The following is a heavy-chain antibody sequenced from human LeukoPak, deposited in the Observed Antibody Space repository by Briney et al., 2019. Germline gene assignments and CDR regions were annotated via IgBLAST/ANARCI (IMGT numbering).Heavy chain of an antibody. D-gene: IGHD3-3*01. V-gene: IGHV1-69*13. CDR2: IIPIFGTA. J-gene: IGHJ6*03. CDR3: ARSAQKIQYYDFWSGYYNGGYYYYYYYMDV. CDR1: GGTFSSYA. Sequence: SVKVSCKASGGTFSSYAISWVRQAPGQGLEWMGGIIPIFGTANYAQKFQGRVTITADESTSTAYMELSSLRSEDTAVYYCARSAQKIQYYDFWSGYYNGGYYYYYYYMDVWGKGTTVTVSS.